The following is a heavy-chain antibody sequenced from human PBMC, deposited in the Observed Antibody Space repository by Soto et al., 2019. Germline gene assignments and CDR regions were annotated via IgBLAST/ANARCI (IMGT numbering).Heavy chain of an antibody. CDR3: ARLEDIVVVPAGGMDV. J-gene: IGHJ6*02. Sequence: GESLKISCKGSGYSFSNYWIGWVRQMPGKGLEWMGIIYPGDSDTRYSPSFQGQVTISVDKSISTAYLQWSSLKASDTAMYYCARLEDIVVVPAGGMDVWGQGTTVTVSS. V-gene: IGHV5-51*01. CDR2: IYPGDSDT. D-gene: IGHD2-2*01. CDR1: GYSFSNYW.